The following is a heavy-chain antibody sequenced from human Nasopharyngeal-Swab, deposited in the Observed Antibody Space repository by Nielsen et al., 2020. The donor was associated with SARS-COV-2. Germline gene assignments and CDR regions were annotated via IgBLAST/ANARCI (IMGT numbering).Heavy chain of an antibody. J-gene: IGHJ5*02. V-gene: IGHV3-30-3*02. CDR3: AKDIGQIAVAGPGWFDP. CDR2: ISYDGSNK. Sequence: GKGLEWVAVISYDGSNKYYADSVKGRFTISRDNSKNTLYLQMNSLRAEDTAVYYCAKDIGQIAVAGPGWFDPWGQGTLVTVSS. D-gene: IGHD6-19*01.